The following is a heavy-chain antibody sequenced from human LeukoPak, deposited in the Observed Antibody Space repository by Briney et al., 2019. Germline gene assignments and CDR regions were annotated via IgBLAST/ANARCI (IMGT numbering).Heavy chain of an antibody. CDR2: IYYSGST. CDR3: ARDSGGYSYGLDY. J-gene: IGHJ4*02. V-gene: IGHV4-59*01. Sequence: SETLSLTCSVSGGSMYSYYWSWIRQPPGKGLEWIGYIYYSGSTNYNPSLKSRVTISVDTSKNQFSLKLSSVTAADTAVYYCARDSGGYSYGLDYWGQGTLVTVSS. D-gene: IGHD5-18*01. CDR1: GGSMYSYY.